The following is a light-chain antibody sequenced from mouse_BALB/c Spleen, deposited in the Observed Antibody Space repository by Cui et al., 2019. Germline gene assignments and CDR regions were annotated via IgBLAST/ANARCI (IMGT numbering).Light chain of an antibody. CDR2: GAT. J-gene: IGKJ5*01. V-gene: IGKV13-85*01. CDR1: DHINNW. CDR3: KQYWSIHT. Sequence: DIQMTQSSSCLSVSLGARVTITCQPRDHINNWLAWYQQKPGNAPRLLISGATCVETAVPARVSGGGSGKYYSLSITRLLTEEVATYECKQYWSIHTFGAGTKLEMK.